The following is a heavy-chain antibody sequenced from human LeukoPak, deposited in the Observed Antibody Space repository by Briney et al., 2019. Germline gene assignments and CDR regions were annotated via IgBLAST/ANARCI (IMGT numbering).Heavy chain of an antibody. CDR1: GHSISSVYY. CDR2: IFHTGST. D-gene: IGHD6-13*01. V-gene: IGHV4-38-2*02. CDR3: ARGSTWYYFDY. J-gene: IGHJ4*02. Sequence: PSETLSLTCIVSGHSISSVYYWGWIRQPPGEGLEWIATIFHTGSTYYNPSLKSRVTISVETSKNQFSLKLTSVTAADTAVYYCARGSTWYYFDYWGQGTLVTVSS.